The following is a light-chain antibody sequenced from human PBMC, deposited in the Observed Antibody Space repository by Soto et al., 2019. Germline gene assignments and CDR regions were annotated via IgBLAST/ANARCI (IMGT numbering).Light chain of an antibody. CDR2: AAS. J-gene: IGKJ2*01. CDR3: QQSFMTPRT. CDR1: QSIGSY. V-gene: IGKV1-39*01. Sequence: DIQMTQSPSSLSASVGDRVTITCRASQSIGSYLNWYHQKPGRAPKLLIYAASSLQSGVTSRFSGSGSGTDFTLTISSLQPEDFATYYCQQSFMTPRTFGQGTKLEIK.